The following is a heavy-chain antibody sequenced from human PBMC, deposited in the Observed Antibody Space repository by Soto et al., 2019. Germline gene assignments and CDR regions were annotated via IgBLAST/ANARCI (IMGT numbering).Heavy chain of an antibody. J-gene: IGHJ5*02. Sequence: PSETLSLTCTVSGGSISSYYWSWIRQPPGKGLEWIGYIYYSGSTNYNPSLKSRVTISVDTSKNQFSLKLSSVTAADTAVYYCARVPYHWNQVFDPWGQGTLVTSPQ. CDR1: GGSISSYY. CDR2: IYYSGST. CDR3: ARVPYHWNQVFDP. D-gene: IGHD1-20*01. V-gene: IGHV4-59*01.